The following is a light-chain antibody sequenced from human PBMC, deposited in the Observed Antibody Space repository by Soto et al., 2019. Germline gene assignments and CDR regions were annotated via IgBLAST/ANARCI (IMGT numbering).Light chain of an antibody. CDR3: SSYTSTMTNV. V-gene: IGLV2-14*03. Sequence: VLTQPASVSGSPGQSITISCTGTSSDVGGFNSVSWYQLRPGTAPKLILYDVVDRPSGVSYRFSGSKSGNTASLTISGLQAADEADYFCSSYTSTMTNVFGSGTKVT. J-gene: IGLJ1*01. CDR2: DVV. CDR1: SSDVGGFNS.